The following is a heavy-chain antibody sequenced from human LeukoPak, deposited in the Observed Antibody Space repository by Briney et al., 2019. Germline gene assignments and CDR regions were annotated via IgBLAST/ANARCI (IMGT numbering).Heavy chain of an antibody. CDR2: IYYSGST. D-gene: IGHD6-13*01. J-gene: IGHJ4*02. Sequence: SQTLSLTCTVSGGAISSGGYYWSWIRQHPGTGLEWMGYIYYSGSTYYNPSLKSRVTISVDTSKNQFSLKLSSVTAADTAVYYCARVLSSAAADQETFDYWGQGTLVTVSS. V-gene: IGHV4-31*03. CDR1: GGAISSGGYY. CDR3: ARVLSSAAADQETFDY.